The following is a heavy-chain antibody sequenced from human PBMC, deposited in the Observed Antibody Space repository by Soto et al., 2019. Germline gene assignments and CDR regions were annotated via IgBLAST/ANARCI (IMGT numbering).Heavy chain of an antibody. D-gene: IGHD2-15*01. J-gene: IGHJ5*02. CDR2: IKQDGSEK. CDR3: ARDREGYCSGGSCSNWFDP. V-gene: IGHV3-7*01. CDR1: GFTFSSYW. Sequence: GGSLRLSCAASGFTFSSYWMSWVRQAPGKGLEWVANIKQDGSEKYYVDSVKGRFTISRDNAKNSLYLQMNSLRAEDTAVYYCARDREGYCSGGSCSNWFDPWGQGTLVTVSS.